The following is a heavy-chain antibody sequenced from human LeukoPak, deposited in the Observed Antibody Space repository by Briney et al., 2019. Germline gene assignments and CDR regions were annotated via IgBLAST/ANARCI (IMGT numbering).Heavy chain of an antibody. D-gene: IGHD6-13*01. CDR2: INHSGST. Sequence: PSETLSLTCAVYGGSFSGYYWSWIRQPPGKGLEWIGEINHSGSTNYNPSLKSRVTISVDTSKNQFSLKLSSVTAADTAVYYCARGRGYSSSSRVWFDPWGQGTLVTVSS. CDR3: ARGRGYSSSSRVWFDP. V-gene: IGHV4-34*01. J-gene: IGHJ5*02. CDR1: GGSFSGYY.